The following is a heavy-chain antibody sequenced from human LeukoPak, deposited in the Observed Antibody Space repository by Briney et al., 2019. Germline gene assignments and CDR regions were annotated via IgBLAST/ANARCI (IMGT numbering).Heavy chain of an antibody. Sequence: GGSLRLSCAASGFTDYMTWVRRAPGTGLEGVSVIYSGGSTYYAASLKGRFSVSRDNSKNTVYLQMNSLRAEDTAVYYCAGVSFSSGWYRDYWGQGTLVTVSS. J-gene: IGHJ4*02. D-gene: IGHD6-19*01. CDR1: GFTDY. V-gene: IGHV3-53*01. CDR3: AGVSFSSGWYRDY. CDR2: IYSGGST.